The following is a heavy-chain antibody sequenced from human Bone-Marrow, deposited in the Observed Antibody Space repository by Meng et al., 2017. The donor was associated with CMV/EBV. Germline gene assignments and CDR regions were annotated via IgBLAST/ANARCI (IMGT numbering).Heavy chain of an antibody. J-gene: IGHJ3*02. CDR2: ISTSSSYI. CDR1: RFTFRSYS. CDR3: ARGRGSLLGI. Sequence: GVSLRLSCAASRFTFRSYSMNWVRQAPGKGLEWVSSISTSSSYIYYADSVKGRFTISRDNAKNSLYLQMNSLRAEDTAVYYCARGRGSLLGIWGQGTMVTVSS. D-gene: IGHD3-16*01. V-gene: IGHV3-21*01.